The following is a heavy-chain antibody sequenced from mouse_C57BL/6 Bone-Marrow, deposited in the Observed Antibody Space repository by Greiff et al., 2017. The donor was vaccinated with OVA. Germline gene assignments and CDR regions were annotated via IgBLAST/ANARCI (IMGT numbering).Heavy chain of an antibody. CDR2: ISSGSSTI. D-gene: IGHD1-1*01. V-gene: IGHV5-17*01. CDR1: GFTFSDYG. J-gene: IGHJ3*01. Sequence: EVHLVESGGGLVKPGGSLKLSCAASGFTFSDYGMHWVRQAPEKGLEWVAYISSGSSTIYYADTVKGRFTISRDNARNTLFLQMTSLRSEDTAMYYGARGDYYGSSYPPWFAYWGQGTLVTVSA. CDR3: ARGDYYGSSYPPWFAY.